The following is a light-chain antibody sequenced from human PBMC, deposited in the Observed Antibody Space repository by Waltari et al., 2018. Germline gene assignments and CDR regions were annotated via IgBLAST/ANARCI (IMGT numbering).Light chain of an antibody. J-gene: IGLJ3*02. CDR3: AVWDDSLNGWV. V-gene: IGLV1-44*01. CDR2: INH. Sequence: QSVVTQPPSASGTPGQRVTISCSGSSSNIGSNSVNWYQQLPGTAPKLLIFINHKGPSGVPDRISGSKSGTSASLAISGLQSEDEANYYCAVWDDSLNGWVFGGGTKLTVL. CDR1: SSNIGSNS.